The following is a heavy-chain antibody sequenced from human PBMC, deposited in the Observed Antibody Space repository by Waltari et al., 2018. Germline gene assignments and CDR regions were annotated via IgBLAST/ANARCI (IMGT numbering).Heavy chain of an antibody. Sequence: QVQLQESGPGLVKPSETLSLTCTVSGGSISSYYWSWIRQPPGKGLEWIGYIYYSGSTNYNPSLKSRVTISVDTSKNQFSLKLSSVTAADTAVYYCARDRGYYYYMDVWGKGTTVTVSS. V-gene: IGHV4-59*01. D-gene: IGHD3-16*01. CDR1: GGSISSYY. CDR3: ARDRGYYYYMDV. CDR2: IYYSGST. J-gene: IGHJ6*03.